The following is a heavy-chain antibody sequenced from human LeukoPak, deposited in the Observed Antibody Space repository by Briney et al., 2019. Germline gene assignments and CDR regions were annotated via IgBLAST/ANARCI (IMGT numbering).Heavy chain of an antibody. D-gene: IGHD6-19*01. CDR2: SYYSGGT. V-gene: IGHV4-39*02. CDR1: GCSISSSRYY. Sequence: SETLSLTCTVSGCSISSSRYYWGWIRQPPGKGLEGSGRSYYSGGTYYNPSLKRRVIIFVDASTNNLSLMLISVTDADTAAYYCARLLLRGAVSATLFVYWGQGTLVSVCS. CDR3: ARLLLRGAVSATLFVY. J-gene: IGHJ4*02.